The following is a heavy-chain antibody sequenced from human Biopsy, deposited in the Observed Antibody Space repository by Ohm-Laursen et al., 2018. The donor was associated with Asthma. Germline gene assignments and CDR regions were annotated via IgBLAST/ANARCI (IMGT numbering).Heavy chain of an antibody. D-gene: IGHD3-10*01. Sequence: GSLRLSCAAPGFMFRSFGMHWVRQAPGKGLEWVSSISGLSRYKYYSDSLRGRVTISRDNAKSSLHLQMSSLRAEDTAVYFCARDFTIGSGSPFHFWGPGTLVTVSS. CDR1: GFMFRSFG. J-gene: IGHJ4*01. CDR3: ARDFTIGSGSPFHF. V-gene: IGHV3-21*01. CDR2: ISGLSRYK.